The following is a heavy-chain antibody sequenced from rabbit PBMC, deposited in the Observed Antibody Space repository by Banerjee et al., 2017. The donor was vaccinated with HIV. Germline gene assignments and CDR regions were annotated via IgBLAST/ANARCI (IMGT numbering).Heavy chain of an antibody. CDR3: ARGHDSGYAAYAL. V-gene: IGHV1S45*01. CDR2: IDTGSGSA. D-gene: IGHD6-1*01. J-gene: IGHJ4*01. CDR1: FDFSSNYW. Sequence: FDFSSNYWMCWARQAPGKGLEWIGCIDTGSGSAYYASWAKGRFTVSQTSSTTVTLQMTSLTAADTATYFCARGHDSGYAAYALWGPGTLVTVS.